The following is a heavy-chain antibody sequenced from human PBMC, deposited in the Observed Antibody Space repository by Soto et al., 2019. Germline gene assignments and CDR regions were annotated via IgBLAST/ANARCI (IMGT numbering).Heavy chain of an antibody. CDR3: ERYAGCLWDPYDN. Sequence: ASVKVSCRASGYSFTAYYIHCLRQAPGQGFEWMGWINPTSDGTNYAQKFQGRVTVNRDTSISTAYRELARLISDNTAVYYCERYAGCLWDPYDNWGQGTRVTVSS. CDR2: INPTSDGT. V-gene: IGHV1-2*02. CDR1: GYSFTAYY. J-gene: IGHJ4*02. D-gene: IGHD3-16*01.